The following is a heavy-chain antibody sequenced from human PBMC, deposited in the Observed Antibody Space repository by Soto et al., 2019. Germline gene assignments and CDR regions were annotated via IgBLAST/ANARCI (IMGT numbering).Heavy chain of an antibody. Sequence: ASVKVSCKASGYTFTSYGISWVRQAPGQGLEGMGWISAYNGNTNYAQKLQGRVTMTTDTSTSTAHMELRSLRSDDTAVYYCARSPRMGNPNDYWGQGTLVTVSS. V-gene: IGHV1-18*01. CDR1: GYTFTSYG. D-gene: IGHD1-26*01. J-gene: IGHJ4*02. CDR3: ARSPRMGNPNDY. CDR2: ISAYNGNT.